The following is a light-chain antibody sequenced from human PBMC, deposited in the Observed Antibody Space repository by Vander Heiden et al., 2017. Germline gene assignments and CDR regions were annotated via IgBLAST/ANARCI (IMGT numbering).Light chain of an antibody. J-gene: IGLJ3*02. CDR3: CSYAGSYTWV. CDR1: SSDFGAYDY. CDR2: DVT. Sequence: QSALTQPRSVSGSPGQSVTISCSGTSSDFGAYDYVSWYQRHAGKAPKLLIYDVTKWPSGVPDRFSGSKSGNTATLTISGLWTEDEADYYCCSYAGSYTWVFGGGTKVTVL. V-gene: IGLV2-11*01.